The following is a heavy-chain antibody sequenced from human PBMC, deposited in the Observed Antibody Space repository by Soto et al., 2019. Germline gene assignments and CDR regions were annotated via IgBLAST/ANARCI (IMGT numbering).Heavy chain of an antibody. D-gene: IGHD2-2*01. CDR1: GGSISSSRYY. Sequence: SETLSLTCTVSGGSISSSRYYWGWIRQPPGKGLEWIGSIYYSGSTYYNPSLKSRVTISVDTSKNQFSLKLSSVTAADTAAYYCARHWIVVVPAASYWFDPWGQGTLVTVSS. CDR3: ARHWIVVVPAASYWFDP. V-gene: IGHV4-39*01. J-gene: IGHJ5*02. CDR2: IYYSGST.